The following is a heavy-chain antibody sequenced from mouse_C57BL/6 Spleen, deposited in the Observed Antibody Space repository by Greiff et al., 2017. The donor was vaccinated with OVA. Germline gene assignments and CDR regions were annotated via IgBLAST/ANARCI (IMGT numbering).Heavy chain of an antibody. D-gene: IGHD1-1*01. J-gene: IGHJ1*03. Sequence: DVTLQEAGSGLVKPSQSPTLTCSVTGYSITSGYYWNWIRQFPGNKLEWMGYISYDGSNNYNPSLKNRISITRDTSKNQFFLKLNSVTTEDTATYYCARGGGRGWYFDVWGTGTTVTVSS. CDR2: ISYDGSN. CDR3: ARGGGRGWYFDV. CDR1: GYSITSGYY. V-gene: IGHV3-6*01.